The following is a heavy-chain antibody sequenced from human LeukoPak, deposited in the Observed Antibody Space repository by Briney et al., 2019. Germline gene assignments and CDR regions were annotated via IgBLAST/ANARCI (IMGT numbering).Heavy chain of an antibody. V-gene: IGHV3-21*01. CDR2: ISSSSSYI. CDR1: GFTFSSYS. J-gene: IGHJ6*02. Sequence: GGSLRPSCAASGFTFSSYSMNWVRQAPGKGLEWVSSISSSSSYIYYADSVKGRFTISRDNAKNSLYLQMNSLRAEDTAVYYCARGQSYYYGMDVWGQGTTVTVSS. CDR3: ARGQSYYYGMDV.